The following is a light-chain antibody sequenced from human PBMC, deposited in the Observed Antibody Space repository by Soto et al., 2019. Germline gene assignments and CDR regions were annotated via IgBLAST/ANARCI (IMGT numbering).Light chain of an antibody. J-gene: IGKJ5*01. CDR3: QQYNDWPIT. CDR1: QSVISS. Sequence: ETVMTQSPATLSVSPGERATLSCRASQSVISSLAWYQQKPGQAPRLLIYGASTRATGIPARFSGSGSGTEFTLTISSLQPEDFAVYYCQQYNDWPITFGQGTRLEIK. CDR2: GAS. V-gene: IGKV3-15*01.